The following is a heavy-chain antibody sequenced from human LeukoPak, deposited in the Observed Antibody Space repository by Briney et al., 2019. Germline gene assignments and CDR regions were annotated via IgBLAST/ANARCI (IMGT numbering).Heavy chain of an antibody. D-gene: IGHD4-17*01. Sequence: SETLSLTCAVYGGSFSGYYWSWIRQPPGKGLEWIGETNHSGSTNYNPSLKSRVTISVDTSKNQFSLKLSSVTAADTAVYYCARGWRLRYGGAYFDYWGQGTLVTVSS. V-gene: IGHV4-34*01. CDR3: ARGWRLRYGGAYFDY. CDR1: GGSFSGYY. CDR2: TNHSGST. J-gene: IGHJ4*02.